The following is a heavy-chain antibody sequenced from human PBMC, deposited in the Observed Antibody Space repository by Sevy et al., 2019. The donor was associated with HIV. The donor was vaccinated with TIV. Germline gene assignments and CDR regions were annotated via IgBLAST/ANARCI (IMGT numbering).Heavy chain of an antibody. Sequence: ASVKVSCKASGYTFTSYGISWVRQAPGQGLEWMGWISAYNGNTNYAQKLQGRVTMTTDTSTSTAYMELRNLRSDDTAVYYCARDRVGRGSSSWDRIDAFDIWGQGTMVTVSS. V-gene: IGHV1-18*01. CDR3: ARDRVGRGSSSWDRIDAFDI. CDR1: GYTFTSYG. J-gene: IGHJ3*02. D-gene: IGHD6-13*01. CDR2: ISAYNGNT.